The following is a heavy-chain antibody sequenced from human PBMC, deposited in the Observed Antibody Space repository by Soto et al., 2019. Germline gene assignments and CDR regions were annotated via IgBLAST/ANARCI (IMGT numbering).Heavy chain of an antibody. J-gene: IGHJ4*02. CDR2: TYYRSNWRH. CDR3: ARGVAGSGFDL. CDR1: GDSVSSNTAA. Sequence: QTLSLTCAISGDSVSSNTAAWNWIRSSPSRGLEWLGRTYYRSNWRHDYAVSVRSRITVNPDTSKNHFSLQLNSVTPDDTAVYYCARGVAGSGFDLWGQGTLATVSS. V-gene: IGHV6-1*01. D-gene: IGHD6-19*01.